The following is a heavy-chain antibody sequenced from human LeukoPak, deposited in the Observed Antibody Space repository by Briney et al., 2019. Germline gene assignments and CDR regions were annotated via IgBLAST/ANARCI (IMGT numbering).Heavy chain of an antibody. CDR1: GYTFTSYD. J-gene: IGHJ4*02. Sequence: ASVKVSCKASGYTFTSYDINWVRQATGQGLEWMGWMNPNSGNTGYAQKLQGRVTMTTDTSTSTAYMELRSLRSDDTAVYYCARDYKSYYYDSSGYYYHLVDCGYWGQGTLVTVSS. CDR3: ARDYKSYYYDSSGYYYHLVDCGY. V-gene: IGHV1-8*01. CDR2: MNPNSGNT. D-gene: IGHD3-22*01.